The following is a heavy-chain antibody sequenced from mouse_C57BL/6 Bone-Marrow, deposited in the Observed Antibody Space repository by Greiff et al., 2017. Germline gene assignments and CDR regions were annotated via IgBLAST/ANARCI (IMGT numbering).Heavy chain of an antibody. D-gene: IGHD1-1*01. V-gene: IGHV14-4*01. CDR3: TTARIRYPTRYFDV. J-gene: IGHJ1*03. CDR2: IDPENGDT. Sequence: EVQLQQSGAELVRPGASVKLSCTASGFNIKDDYMHWVKQRPEQGLEWIGWIDPENGDTEYASKFQGKATITADTSSNTAYLQLSSLTSEDTAVYYCTTARIRYPTRYFDVWGTGTTVTVSS. CDR1: GFNIKDDY.